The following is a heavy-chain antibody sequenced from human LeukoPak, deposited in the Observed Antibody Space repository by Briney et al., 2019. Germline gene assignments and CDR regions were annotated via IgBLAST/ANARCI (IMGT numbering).Heavy chain of an antibody. CDR3: AREWGRIAVAGGPGY. Sequence: GGSLRLSCEVSGFTFSNYGMHWVRQAPGKGLEWLALIWYDRRTKFHADSVKGRFTISRDNSANTLYLQMSSLRVEDTAVYYCAREWGRIAVAGGPGYWGQGARVTVSS. J-gene: IGHJ4*02. D-gene: IGHD6-19*01. CDR1: GFTFSNYG. CDR2: IWYDRRTK. V-gene: IGHV3-33*01.